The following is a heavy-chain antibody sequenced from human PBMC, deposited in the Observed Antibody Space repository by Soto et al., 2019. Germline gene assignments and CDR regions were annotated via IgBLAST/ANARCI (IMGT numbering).Heavy chain of an antibody. CDR2: ISGSGGST. D-gene: IGHD3-3*01. CDR1: GFTFSSYA. J-gene: IGHJ1*01. V-gene: IGHV3-23*01. CDR3: AKVPGTGYYDFWSGYYRLEYFQH. Sequence: GGSLRLSCAASGFTFSSYAMSWVRQAPGKGLEWVSAISGSGGSTYYADSVKGRFTISRDNSKNTLYLQMNSLRAEDTAVYYCAKVPGTGYYDFWSGYYRLEYFQHWGQGTLVTVSS.